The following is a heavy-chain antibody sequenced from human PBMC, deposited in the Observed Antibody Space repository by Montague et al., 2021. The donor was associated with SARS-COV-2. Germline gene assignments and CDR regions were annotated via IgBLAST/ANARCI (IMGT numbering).Heavy chain of an antibody. CDR3: VSAGSPFDY. Sequence: SLRLSCAASGLTFSESGFHWIRQPPGKGLEWVAVIWYDGGKTYYSDSVRGRFTISRDDSKNTVSLQMNSLTADDTAMYYCVSAGSPFDYWGQGTLVSVSS. CDR1: GLTFSESG. V-gene: IGHV3-33*01. J-gene: IGHJ4*02. D-gene: IGHD1-1*01. CDR2: IWYDGGKT.